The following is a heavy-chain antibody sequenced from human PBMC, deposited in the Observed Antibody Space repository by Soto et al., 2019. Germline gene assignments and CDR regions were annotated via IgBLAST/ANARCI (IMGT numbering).Heavy chain of an antibody. CDR2: ISYDGSNK. D-gene: IGHD2-2*01. V-gene: IGHV3-30-3*01. CDR3: ARDLDRYCSSTSCLGGMDV. J-gene: IGHJ6*02. CDR1: GFTFSSYA. Sequence: LPGGSLRLSCAASGFTFSSYAMHWVRQAPGKGLEWVAVISYDGSNKYYADSVKGRFTISRDNSKNTLYLQMNSLRAEDTAVYYCARDLDRYCSSTSCLGGMDVWGQGTTVTVSS.